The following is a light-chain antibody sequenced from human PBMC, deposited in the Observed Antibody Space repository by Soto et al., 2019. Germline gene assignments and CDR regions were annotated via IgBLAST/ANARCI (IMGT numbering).Light chain of an antibody. Sequence: QSVLTQPPSVSGAPGRRVTISSTGRSSNIGAGYDVHWYQQLPRTAPKLLIFGNSNRPSGVPDRFSGSKSGTSASLAITGLQAEDEADYYCQSYDSRLSGYVFGTGTKLTVL. CDR1: SSNIGAGYD. J-gene: IGLJ1*01. CDR3: QSYDSRLSGYV. CDR2: GNS. V-gene: IGLV1-40*01.